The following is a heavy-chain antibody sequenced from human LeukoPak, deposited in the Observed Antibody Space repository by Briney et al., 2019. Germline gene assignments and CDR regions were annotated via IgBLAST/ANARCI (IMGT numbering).Heavy chain of an antibody. J-gene: IGHJ5*02. CDR3: ARHLYYYDDIDL. CDR2: VYYSGST. CDR1: GGSISSYY. V-gene: IGHV4-59*08. D-gene: IGHD3-22*01. Sequence: SETLSLTCTVSGGSISSYYWSWIRQPPGEALEWIGYVYYSGSTNYNPSLKSRVTMSVGTSKSQFSLMLTSVTAADTAVYYCARHLYYYDDIDLWGQGTLVTVSS.